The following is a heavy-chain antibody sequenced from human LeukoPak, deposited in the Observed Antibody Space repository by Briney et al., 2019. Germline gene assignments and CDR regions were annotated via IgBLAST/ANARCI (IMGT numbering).Heavy chain of an antibody. Sequence: ASVKVSCKASGYTFTGYYMHWVRQAPGQGLGWMGWINPNSGGTNYAQKFQGRVTMTRDTSISTAYMELSRLRSDDTAVYYCARDYYDSSGYYYPKDYWGQGTLVTVSS. V-gene: IGHV1-2*02. CDR1: GYTFTGYY. J-gene: IGHJ4*02. D-gene: IGHD3-22*01. CDR2: INPNSGGT. CDR3: ARDYYDSSGYYYPKDY.